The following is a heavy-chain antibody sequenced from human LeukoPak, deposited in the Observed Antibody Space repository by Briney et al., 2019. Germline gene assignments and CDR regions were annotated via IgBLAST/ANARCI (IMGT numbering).Heavy chain of an antibody. J-gene: IGHJ5*02. D-gene: IGHD3-10*01. CDR2: IYYSGSA. CDR1: GGSISPYY. CDR3: ARELSGFRRFDP. V-gene: IGHV4-59*01. Sequence: NPSETLSLTCTVSGGSISPYYWSWIRQPPGKGLEWIGNIYYSGSANYNPSLKSRVTISVDTSKNQFSLNLSSVTAADTAVYYCARELSGFRRFDPWGQGTLVTVSS.